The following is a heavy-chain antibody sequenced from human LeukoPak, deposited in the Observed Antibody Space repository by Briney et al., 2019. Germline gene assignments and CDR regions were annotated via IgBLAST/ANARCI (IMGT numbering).Heavy chain of an antibody. J-gene: IGHJ6*04. CDR1: GGSISSYY. V-gene: IGHV4-59*01. Sequence: SETLSLTCTVSGGSISSYYWSWIRQPPGKGLEWIGYIYYSGSTNYNPSLKSRVIISVDTSKNQFSLKLSSVTAADTAVYYCARGFYDILTGTRYGMDVWGKGTTVTVSS. CDR2: IYYSGST. CDR3: ARGFYDILTGTRYGMDV. D-gene: IGHD3-9*01.